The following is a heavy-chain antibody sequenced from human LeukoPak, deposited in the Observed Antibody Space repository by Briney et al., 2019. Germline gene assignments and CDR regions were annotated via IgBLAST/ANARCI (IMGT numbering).Heavy chain of an antibody. CDR1: GGTFSSYA. CDR3: ARSAPEGFWGPAVSLLSWFDP. CDR2: IIPIFGTA. J-gene: IGHJ5*02. Sequence: SVKISCKASGGTFSSYAISWVRQAPGQGLEWMGGIIPIFGTANYAQKFQGRVTITADESTSTAYMELSSLRSEDTAVYYCARSAPEGFWGPAVSLLSWFDPWGQGTLVTVSS. V-gene: IGHV1-69*13. D-gene: IGHD2-2*01.